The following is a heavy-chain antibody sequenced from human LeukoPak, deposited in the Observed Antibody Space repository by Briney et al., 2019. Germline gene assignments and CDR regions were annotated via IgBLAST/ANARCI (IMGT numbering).Heavy chain of an antibody. CDR2: IHYSGST. CDR1: GGSISSYY. J-gene: IGHJ6*03. CDR3: ARGGVSRAAYMDV. V-gene: IGHV4-59*01. Sequence: PSETLSLTCTVSGGSISSYYWSWIRQAPGKGLEWIGYIHYSGSTNYNPSLKSRVTISLDTSKNQFPLKLSSVTAADTAVYYCARGGVSRAAYMDVWGKGTTVTIS. D-gene: IGHD3-16*01.